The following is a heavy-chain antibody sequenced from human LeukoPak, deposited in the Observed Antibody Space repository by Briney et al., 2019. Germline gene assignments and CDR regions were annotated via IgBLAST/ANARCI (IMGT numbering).Heavy chain of an antibody. V-gene: IGHV4-59*01. J-gene: IGHJ6*02. CDR3: ARDGYTLSYGMDV. CDR1: GGSISSYY. D-gene: IGHD5-24*01. CDR2: IYYSWST. Sequence: SETLSLTCTVSGGSISSYYCSWIRQPPGKGLERIGYIYYSWSTNYNHSLKSRVTISVDTSKNQFSLKLSSVTAADTAVYYCARDGYTLSYGMDVWGQGTTVTVSS.